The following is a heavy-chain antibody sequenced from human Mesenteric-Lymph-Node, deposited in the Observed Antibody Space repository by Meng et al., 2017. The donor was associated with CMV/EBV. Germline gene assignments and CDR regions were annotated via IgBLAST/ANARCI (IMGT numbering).Heavy chain of an antibody. CDR2: INAGDAKT. J-gene: IGHJ4*02. Sequence: CKASGYPFTCYGMHWVRQAPGQSLEWMGWINAGDAKTKYSQKFQGRVTITRDTSASTAYMELSSLRSEDTAVYYCVRGSGYDSFMDHWGQGILVTVSS. V-gene: IGHV1-3*01. D-gene: IGHD5-12*01. CDR3: VRGSGYDSFMDH. CDR1: GYPFTCYG.